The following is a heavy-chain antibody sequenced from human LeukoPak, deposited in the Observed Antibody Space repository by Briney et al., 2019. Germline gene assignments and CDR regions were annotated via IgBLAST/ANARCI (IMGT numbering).Heavy chain of an antibody. D-gene: IGHD3-10*01. CDR1: GGSLNGHY. CDR2: GSESGGT. V-gene: IGHV4-34*01. J-gene: IGHJ3*02. Sequence: EPSETLSLTCAVYGGSLNGHYWSWIRQPPGKGLEWIGEGSESGGTKFNPSLKSRVTISADTSKNQFSLKVKSVTAADTAVYYCAREQTMVRGVIGSAFDIWGQGTMVTVSS. CDR3: AREQTMVRGVIGSAFDI.